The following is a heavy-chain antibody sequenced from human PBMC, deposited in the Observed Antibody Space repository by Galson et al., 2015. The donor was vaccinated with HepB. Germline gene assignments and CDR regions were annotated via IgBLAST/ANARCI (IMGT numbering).Heavy chain of an antibody. V-gene: IGHV3-30*18. CDR3: VKESGIPQYGAYFDY. CDR1: GFILSNYG. Sequence: SLRLSCAASGFILSNYGMQWVRQPPGRGLQWVAVISSDGGTQYYADSVKGRFTISRDTSKNMLHLQMNSLRPEDTAVYYCVKESGIPQYGAYFDYWGQGALVTVYS. J-gene: IGHJ4*02. CDR2: ISSDGGTQ. D-gene: IGHD4/OR15-4a*01.